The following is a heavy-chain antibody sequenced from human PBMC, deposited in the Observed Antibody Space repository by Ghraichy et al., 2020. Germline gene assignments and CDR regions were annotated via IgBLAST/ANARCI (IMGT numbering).Heavy chain of an antibody. J-gene: IGHJ5*02. CDR3: ARGLIYGSGRAWFDP. Sequence: SETLSLTCAVNGGSLNIYYWNWIRQPPGKGLEWIGEINHSGDTSYNSSLTSRVTISVNTFKKEFSLNLSSVTAADTAVYYCARGLIYGSGRAWFDPWGQGTLVTVSS. CDR2: INHSGDT. V-gene: IGHV4-34*01. D-gene: IGHD3-10*01. CDR1: GGSLNIYY.